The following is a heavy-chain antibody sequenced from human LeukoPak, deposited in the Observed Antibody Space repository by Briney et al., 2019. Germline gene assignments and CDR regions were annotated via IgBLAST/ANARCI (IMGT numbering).Heavy chain of an antibody. CDR3: ARAAGFLHSTGANAFDI. Sequence: GGSLRLSCAASGFSLSSYDMHWVRQGTEKGLEWVSGIGIPGDTYYPSSLKGRFTISRENAENSFYLQMNSLRAGDTAVYYCARAAGFLHSTGANAFDIWGQGTMVTVYS. CDR2: IGIPGDT. D-gene: IGHD2-8*02. V-gene: IGHV3-13*01. CDR1: GFSLSSYD. J-gene: IGHJ3*02.